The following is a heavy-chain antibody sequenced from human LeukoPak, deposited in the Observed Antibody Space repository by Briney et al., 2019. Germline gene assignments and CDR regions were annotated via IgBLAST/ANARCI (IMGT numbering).Heavy chain of an antibody. CDR2: IYYSGST. V-gene: IGHV4-39*01. D-gene: IGHD2-2*01. J-gene: IGHJ4*02. CDR3: ARHIIPATGLVRI. Sequence: SETLSLTCTVSVGSMSSSSYYGGWGRQPRGEGLEWIGSIYYSGSTYYNPSLKSRVPISVDPSKNQFSLKLSSVTAADTAVYYCARHIIPATGLVRIWGQGTLVTVSS. CDR1: VGSMSSSSYY.